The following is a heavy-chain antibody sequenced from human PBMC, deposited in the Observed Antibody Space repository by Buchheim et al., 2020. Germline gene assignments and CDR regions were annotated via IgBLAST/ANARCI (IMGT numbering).Heavy chain of an antibody. V-gene: IGHV4-34*01. CDR3: AIGTIFGVGTYYYYGMDV. Sequence: QVQLQQWGAGLLKPSETLSLTCAVYGGSFSGYYWSWIRQPPGKGLEWIGEINHSGSTNYNPSLKSRVTISLDTSTNQFSLKLSSVTAADTAVYYCAIGTIFGVGTYYYYGMDVWGQGTT. CDR2: INHSGST. D-gene: IGHD3-3*01. CDR1: GGSFSGYY. J-gene: IGHJ6*02.